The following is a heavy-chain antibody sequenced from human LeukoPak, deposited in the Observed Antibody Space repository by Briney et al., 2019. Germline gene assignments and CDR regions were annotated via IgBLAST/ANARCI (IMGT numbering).Heavy chain of an antibody. CDR1: GGSISSYY. V-gene: IGHV4-59*01. Sequence: SETLSLTCTVSGGSISSYYWSWIRQPPGKGLEWIGYIYYSGSTNYNPSLKSRVTISVDTSKNQFSLKLSSVTAADTAVYYCAREGCTNGVCYIAWFDPWGQGTLVTVSS. CDR2: IYYSGST. J-gene: IGHJ5*02. CDR3: AREGCTNGVCYIAWFDP. D-gene: IGHD2-8*01.